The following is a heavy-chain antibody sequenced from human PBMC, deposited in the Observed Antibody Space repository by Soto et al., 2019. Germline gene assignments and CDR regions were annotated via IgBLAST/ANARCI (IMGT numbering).Heavy chain of an antibody. CDR2: ISYDGSNK. CDR1: GFTFSSYA. V-gene: IGHV3-30-3*01. CDR3: ARDLLAVALGGQDY. Sequence: GGSLRLSCAASGFTFSSYAMHWVRQAPGKGLEWVAVISYDGSNKYYADSVKGRFTISRDNSKNTLYLQMNSLRAEDTAVYYCARDLLAVALGGQDYWGQGTLVTVSS. J-gene: IGHJ4*02. D-gene: IGHD6-19*01.